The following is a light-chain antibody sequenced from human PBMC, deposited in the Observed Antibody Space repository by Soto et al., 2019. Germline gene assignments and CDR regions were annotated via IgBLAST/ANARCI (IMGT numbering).Light chain of an antibody. CDR1: GSDVGGYNY. CDR2: DVS. Sequence: QSALTQPASVPGSPGQSITISCTGTGSDVGGYNYVSWYQQHPGKAPKVMIYDVSNRPSGVSNRVSGSKSGNTASLTISGLQAEDEADYYCSSYTSASTPLVFGGGTKLTVL. CDR3: SSYTSASTPLV. J-gene: IGLJ2*01. V-gene: IGLV2-14*01.